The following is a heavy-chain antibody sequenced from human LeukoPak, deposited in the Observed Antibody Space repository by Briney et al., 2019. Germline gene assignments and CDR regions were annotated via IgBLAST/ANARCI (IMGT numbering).Heavy chain of an antibody. D-gene: IGHD5-18*01. CDR2: TYYSGST. J-gene: IGHJ6*03. CDR3: ARTSWIQLCCRPYYYYYMGV. Sequence: SETLSLTCTVSGGSISNYYWSWIRQPPGKGLEWIGYTYYSGSTNYNPSLKSRVTISVDTSKNQFSLKLSSVTAADTAVYYCARTSWIQLCCRPYYYYYMGVWGKGTTVTVSS. CDR1: GGSISNYY. V-gene: IGHV4-59*01.